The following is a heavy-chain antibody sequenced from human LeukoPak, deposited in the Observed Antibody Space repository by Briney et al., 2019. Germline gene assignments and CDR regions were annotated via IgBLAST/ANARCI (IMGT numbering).Heavy chain of an antibody. Sequence: PSETLSLTCTVSGGSISSYYWSWIRQPPGKGLEWIGYIYYSGSTYYNPSLKSRVTISVDTSKNQFSLKLSSVTAADTAVYYCASFRGYFDYWGQGTLVTVSS. V-gene: IGHV4-59*12. CDR3: ASFRGYFDY. CDR2: IYYSGST. CDR1: GGSISSYY. D-gene: IGHD3-10*01. J-gene: IGHJ4*02.